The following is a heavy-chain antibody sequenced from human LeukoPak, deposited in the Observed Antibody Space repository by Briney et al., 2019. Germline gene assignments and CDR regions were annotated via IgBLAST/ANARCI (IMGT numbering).Heavy chain of an antibody. CDR3: ARDEGYYYDSSGPHFDY. CDR1: GYTFTGYY. Sequence: ASVKVSCKASGYTFTGYYMHWVRQAPGQGLEWMGWINPNSGGTNYAQKFQGRVTMTRDTSISTAYMELSRLRSDDTAVYYCARDEGYYYDSSGPHFDYWGQGTLATVSS. J-gene: IGHJ4*02. V-gene: IGHV1-2*02. D-gene: IGHD3-22*01. CDR2: INPNSGGT.